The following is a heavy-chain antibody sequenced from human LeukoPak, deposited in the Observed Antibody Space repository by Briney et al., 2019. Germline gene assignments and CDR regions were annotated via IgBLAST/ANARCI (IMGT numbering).Heavy chain of an antibody. CDR2: INPNSGGT. D-gene: IGHD6-6*01. V-gene: IGHV1-2*02. CDR1: GYTFTSYY. J-gene: IGHJ6*03. CDR3: ARVGRAARRDYYYMDV. Sequence: ASVKVSCKASGYTFTSYYMHWVRQAPGQGLEWMGWINPNSGGTNYAQKFQGRVTMTRDTSISTAYMELSRLRSDDTAVYYCARVGRAARRDYYYMDVWGKGTPVTVSS.